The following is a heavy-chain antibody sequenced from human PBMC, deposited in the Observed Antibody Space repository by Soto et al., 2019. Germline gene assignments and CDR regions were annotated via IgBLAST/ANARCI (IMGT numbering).Heavy chain of an antibody. CDR2: ISTDGSRT. CDR1: GFTFSSHW. CDR3: ARDMLGPRAFDY. J-gene: IGHJ4*02. Sequence: EVQLVESGGGIVQPGGSLRLSCSVSGFTFSSHWMHWVRQAPGKGLVWVSRISTDGSRTTYADSVKGRVTISRDNAKNTLYLDMSSPRAEDTAVYYCARDMLGPRAFDYWGQGTLVTVSS. V-gene: IGHV3-74*01. D-gene: IGHD3-10*02.